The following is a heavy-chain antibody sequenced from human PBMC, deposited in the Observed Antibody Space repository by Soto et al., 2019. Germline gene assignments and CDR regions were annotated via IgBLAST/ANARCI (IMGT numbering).Heavy chain of an antibody. CDR1: GYTLTELS. CDR2: FDPEDGET. D-gene: IGHD3-3*01. V-gene: IGHV1-24*01. CDR3: STAGIRFLEWFLAFDM. J-gene: IGHJ3*02. Sequence: ASVKVSCKVSGYTLTELSMHWVRQAPGKGLEWMGGFDPEDGETIYAQKFQGRVTMTEDTSTDTAYMELSSLRSEDTAVYYCSTAGIRFLEWFLAFDMWGQGTMVIV.